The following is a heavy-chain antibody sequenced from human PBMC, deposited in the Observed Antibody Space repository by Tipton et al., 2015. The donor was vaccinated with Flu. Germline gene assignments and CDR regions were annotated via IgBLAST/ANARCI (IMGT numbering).Heavy chain of an antibody. CDR3: AKGLLWFGELSLFDY. CDR1: GFTFSHYY. V-gene: IGHV3-23*01. J-gene: IGHJ4*02. Sequence: SLRLSCAASGFTFSHYYMSWIRQAPGKGLEWVSAISGSGGSTYYADSVKGRFTISRDNSKNTLYLQMNSLRAEDTAVYYCAKGLLWFGELSLFDYWGQGTLVTVSS. D-gene: IGHD3-10*01. CDR2: ISGSGGST.